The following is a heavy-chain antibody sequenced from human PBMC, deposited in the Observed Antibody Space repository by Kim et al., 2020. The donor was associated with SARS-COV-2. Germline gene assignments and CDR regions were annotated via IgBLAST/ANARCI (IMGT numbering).Heavy chain of an antibody. J-gene: IGHJ6*02. CDR2: IYYSGST. CDR1: GGSISSGGYY. Sequence: SETLSLTCTVSGGSISSGGYYWSWIRQHPGKGLEWIGYIYYSGSTYYNPSLKSRVTISVDTSKNQFSLKLSSVTAADTAVYYCARDRFTMVRGVIIAYYGMDVWGQGTTVTVSS. D-gene: IGHD3-10*01. CDR3: ARDRFTMVRGVIIAYYGMDV. V-gene: IGHV4-31*03.